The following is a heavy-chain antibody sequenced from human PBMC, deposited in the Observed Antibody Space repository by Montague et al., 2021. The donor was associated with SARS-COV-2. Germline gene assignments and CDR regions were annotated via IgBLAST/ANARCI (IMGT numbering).Heavy chain of an antibody. CDR3: ARHGKAAAGYWYFDL. Sequence: SETLSLTCAVYGGSMRSFYWSWVRQSAGKGLEWIGRIYTSGATKYNPSLESRVTMSLDTSKTQFSLKLTSVTAADTAVYYCARHGKAAAGYWYFDLWGRGTLVTVSS. J-gene: IGHJ2*01. CDR2: IYTSGAT. D-gene: IGHD6-13*01. CDR1: GGSMRSFY. V-gene: IGHV4-59*10.